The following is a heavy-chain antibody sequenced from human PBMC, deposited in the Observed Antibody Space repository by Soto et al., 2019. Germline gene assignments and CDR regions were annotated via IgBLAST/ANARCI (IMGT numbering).Heavy chain of an antibody. D-gene: IGHD3-10*01. CDR3: ARVGFGELLAHGMDV. Sequence: QVQLQESGPGLVKPSQTLSLTCTVSGGSISSGDYYWSWIRQPPGKGLEWIGYIYYSGSTYYNPSPQSRVTISVDTSKNQFSLKLSSVTAADTAVYYCARVGFGELLAHGMDVWGQGTTVTVSS. V-gene: IGHV4-30-4*01. CDR1: GGSISSGDYY. CDR2: IYYSGST. J-gene: IGHJ6*02.